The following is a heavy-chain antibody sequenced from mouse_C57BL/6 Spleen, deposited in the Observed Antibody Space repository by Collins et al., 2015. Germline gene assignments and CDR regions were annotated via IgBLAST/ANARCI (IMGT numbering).Heavy chain of an antibody. CDR3: ARSYGSSYDWFAY. V-gene: IGHV1-72*01. Sequence: QVQLQQPGAELVKPGASVKLSCKASGYTFTSYWMHWVKQRPGRGLEWIGRIDPNSGGTKYNEKFKSKATLAVDKPSSTAYMQLSSLTSEDSAVYYCARSYGSSYDWFAYWGQGTLVTVSA. D-gene: IGHD1-1*01. J-gene: IGHJ3*01. CDR1: GYTFTSYW. CDR2: IDPNSGGT.